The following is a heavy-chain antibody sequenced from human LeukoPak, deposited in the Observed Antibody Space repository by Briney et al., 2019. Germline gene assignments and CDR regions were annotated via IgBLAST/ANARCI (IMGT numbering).Heavy chain of an antibody. J-gene: IGHJ4*02. D-gene: IGHD6-19*01. CDR1: GFNSGVNFDEFG. CDR2: INWNGGST. CDR3: ARDYTGGWPFDY. V-gene: IGHV3-20*04. Sequence: GGSLRLSCAASGFNSGVNFDEFGMNWVRQAPGKGLEWVSGINWNGGSTGYADSVKGRFTISRDNAKNSLYLQMNSLRAEDTALYYCARDYTGGWPFDYWGQGTLVTVSS.